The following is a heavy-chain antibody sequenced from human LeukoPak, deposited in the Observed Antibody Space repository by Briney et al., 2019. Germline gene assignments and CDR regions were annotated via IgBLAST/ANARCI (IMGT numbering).Heavy chain of an antibody. Sequence: SETLSLTCAVYGGSFSGYYWSWIRLPPGKGLEWIGEINHSGSTNYNPSLKSRVTISVDTSKNQFSLKLSSVTAADTAVYYCARVGYSSSWPFDYWGQGTLVTVSS. CDR2: INHSGST. D-gene: IGHD6-13*01. CDR1: GGSFSGYY. V-gene: IGHV4-34*01. CDR3: ARVGYSSSWPFDY. J-gene: IGHJ4*02.